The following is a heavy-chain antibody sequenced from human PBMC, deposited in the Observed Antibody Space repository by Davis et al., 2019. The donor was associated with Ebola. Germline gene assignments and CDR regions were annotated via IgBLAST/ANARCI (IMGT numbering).Heavy chain of an antibody. CDR2: IKQDGSAK. V-gene: IGHV3-7*03. J-gene: IGHJ5*02. D-gene: IGHD2-8*01. CDR1: GFTFSSYG. Sequence: GGSLRLSCAASGFTFSSYGMHWVRQAPGKGLEWVANIKQDGSAKYYVDSVKGRFTISRDNGKNTVNLQMNSLRAEDTAMYYCARTLNGVPFDTWGQGTLVTVSS. CDR3: ARTLNGVPFDT.